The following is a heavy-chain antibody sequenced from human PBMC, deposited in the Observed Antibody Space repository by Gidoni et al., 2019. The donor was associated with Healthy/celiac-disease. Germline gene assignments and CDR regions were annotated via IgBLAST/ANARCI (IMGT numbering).Heavy chain of an antibody. D-gene: IGHD2-2*01. CDR2: IRSKADGGTT. CDR3: TRALGYCSSTSCYWEYYYYYMDV. Sequence: EVQLVESGGGLVQPGRSLRLSCTASGFTFGAYAMSWFRQAPGKGLEWVGCIRSKADGGTTEYAASVKGRFTISRDDSKSIAYLKMNSLKTEDTAVYYCTRALGYCSSTSCYWEYYYYYMDVWGKGTTVTVSS. J-gene: IGHJ6*03. V-gene: IGHV3-49*03. CDR1: GFTFGAYA.